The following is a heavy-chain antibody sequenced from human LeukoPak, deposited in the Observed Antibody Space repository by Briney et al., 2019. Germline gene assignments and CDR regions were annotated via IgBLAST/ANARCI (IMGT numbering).Heavy chain of an antibody. J-gene: IGHJ6*02. Sequence: GGSLRLSCAASGFTFSSYGMHWVRQAPGKGLEWVAVISYDGSNKYYADSVKGRFTISRDNSKNTLNLQMNSLRAEDTAVYYCAKTIGGYFDWFPDYYYSYGMDVWGQGTTVTVSS. CDR3: AKTIGGYFDWFPDYYYSYGMDV. CDR1: GFTFSSYG. D-gene: IGHD3-9*01. V-gene: IGHV3-30*18. CDR2: ISYDGSNK.